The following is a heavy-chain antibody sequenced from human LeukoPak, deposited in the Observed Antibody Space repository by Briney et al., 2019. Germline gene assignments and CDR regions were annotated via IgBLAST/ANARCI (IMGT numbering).Heavy chain of an antibody. CDR3: PSLDSRGYDAFDI. D-gene: IGHD3-10*01. Sequence: SQTLSLTCTVSGGSISSGGYYWSWIRQHPGKGLEWIGYIYYSGSTYYNPSLKSRVTISVDTSKNQFSLKLSSVTAADTAVYYCPSLDSRGYDAFDIWGQGTMVTVSS. CDR2: IYYSGST. V-gene: IGHV4-31*03. CDR1: GGSISSGGYY. J-gene: IGHJ3*02.